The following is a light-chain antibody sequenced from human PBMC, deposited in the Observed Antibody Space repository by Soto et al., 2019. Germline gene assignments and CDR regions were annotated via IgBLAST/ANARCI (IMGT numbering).Light chain of an antibody. V-gene: IGKV1-5*01. J-gene: IGKJ5*01. CDR2: DAS. CDR1: QTITTW. CDR3: QQTYNTPT. Sequence: DIQMTQSPSTLSASVGYRFTITCRASQTITTWLAWYQQKPGKAPKLLIYDASTLESGVPSRFSGSGFGTEFSLTISSLQPDDFASYYCQQTYNTPTFGQGTRLEIK.